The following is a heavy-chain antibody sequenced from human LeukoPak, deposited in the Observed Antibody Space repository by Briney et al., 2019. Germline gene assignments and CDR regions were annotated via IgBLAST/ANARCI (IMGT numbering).Heavy chain of an antibody. CDR2: ISGSGGST. Sequence: GGSLRLSCAASGFTFSSYAMSWVRQAPGKGLEWVSAISGSGGSTYYADSVKGRFTISRDNSKNTLYLQMNSPRAEDTAVYYCAKDPIVSSSHPIDYWGQGTLVTVSS. V-gene: IGHV3-23*01. J-gene: IGHJ4*02. CDR1: GFTFSSYA. CDR3: AKDPIVSSSHPIDY. D-gene: IGHD6-13*01.